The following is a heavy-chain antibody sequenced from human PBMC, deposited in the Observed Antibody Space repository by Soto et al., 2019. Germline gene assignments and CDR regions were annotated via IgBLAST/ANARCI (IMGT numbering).Heavy chain of an antibody. V-gene: IGHV1-69*01. CDR2: IIPIFGTA. J-gene: IGHJ3*02. CDR3: ARDLVRVVVAATPVDAFDI. D-gene: IGHD2-15*01. CDR1: GGTFSSYA. Sequence: QVQLVQSGAEVKKPGSSVKVSCKASGGTFSSYAISWVRQAPGQGLEWMGGIIPIFGTANYAQKFQGRVTITADESTSTAYMELSSLRSEDTAVYYCARDLVRVVVAATPVDAFDIWGQGTMVTVSS.